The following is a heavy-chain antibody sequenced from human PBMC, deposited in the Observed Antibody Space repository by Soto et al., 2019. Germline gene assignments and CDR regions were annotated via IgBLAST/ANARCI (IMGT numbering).Heavy chain of an antibody. Sequence: SETLSLTCTVSGGSVNTAPYHWSWIRQSPRNGLEWIGNIYYAGSTNYNPSFESRVAISLDTSNNQFSLRLTSLTAADTAVYFCARDHHSYYDTSGYYPYFDFWGQGTLVTVSS. J-gene: IGHJ4*02. V-gene: IGHV4-61*01. D-gene: IGHD3-22*01. CDR2: IYYAGST. CDR3: ARDHHSYYDTSGYYPYFDF. CDR1: GGSVNTAPYH.